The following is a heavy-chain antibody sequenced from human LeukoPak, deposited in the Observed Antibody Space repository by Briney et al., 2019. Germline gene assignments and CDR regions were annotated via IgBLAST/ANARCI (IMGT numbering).Heavy chain of an antibody. Sequence: GASLKISSTGSGYSFTSYCIGWVRQPPGKGVEWMGIIYPGASLTSYRPSIQGQVTTSADKPISTAYLQWSSMKASDIAMYYCAILPCGGDCYLVYYFDYWCQGTLVTVSS. CDR1: GYSFTSYC. CDR2: IYPGASLT. J-gene: IGHJ4*02. D-gene: IGHD2-21*02. CDR3: AILPCGGDCYLVYYFDY. V-gene: IGHV5-51*01.